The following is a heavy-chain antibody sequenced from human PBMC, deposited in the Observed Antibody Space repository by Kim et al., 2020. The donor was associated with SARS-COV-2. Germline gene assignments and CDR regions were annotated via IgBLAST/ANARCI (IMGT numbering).Heavy chain of an antibody. CDR1: GFTVSSNY. Sequence: GGSLRLSCAASGFTVSSNYMSWVRQAPGKGLEWVSVIYSGGSTYYADSVKGRFTISRDNSKNTLYLQMNSLRAEDTTVYYCATRAGSWFGELLSYYYYGMDVWGQGTTVTVSS. D-gene: IGHD3-10*01. CDR2: IYSGGST. V-gene: IGHV3-53*01. CDR3: ATRAGSWFGELLSYYYYGMDV. J-gene: IGHJ6*02.